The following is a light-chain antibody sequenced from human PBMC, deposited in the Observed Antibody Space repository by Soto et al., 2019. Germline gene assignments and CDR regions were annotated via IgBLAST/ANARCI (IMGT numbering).Light chain of an antibody. J-gene: IGKJ1*01. CDR2: DAS. V-gene: IGKV1-5*01. Sequence: DIQMTQSPSTLSASVGDRVTITCRASQSISSWLAWYQQKPGKAPKLLIYDASSLESGVPSRFSGSGSGTEFTLTSSSLQPDDFATYDCQQYNSYPAFGQGTKVEIK. CDR1: QSISSW. CDR3: QQYNSYPA.